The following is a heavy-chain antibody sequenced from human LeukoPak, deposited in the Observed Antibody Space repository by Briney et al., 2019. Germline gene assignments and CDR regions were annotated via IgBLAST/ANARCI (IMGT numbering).Heavy chain of an antibody. V-gene: IGHV3-23*01. J-gene: IGHJ5*02. Sequence: LTGGSLRLPCAASGFLFSRCVTSWVRQAPGKGLEWVSSISGAGDIAHYAESVKGRFTISRDNSGNTLYVQMDSLRVEDTAVYYCAKVKSSLTLIGAWGQGTLVTVSS. CDR2: ISGAGDIA. CDR1: GFLFSRCV. CDR3: AKVKSSLTLIGA. D-gene: IGHD2-8*01.